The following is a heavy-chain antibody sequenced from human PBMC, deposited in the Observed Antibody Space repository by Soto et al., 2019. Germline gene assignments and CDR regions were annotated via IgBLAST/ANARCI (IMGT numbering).Heavy chain of an antibody. CDR2: ISGRGGTI. CDR3: TRGSASGAFDY. V-gene: IGHV3-23*01. J-gene: IGHJ4*02. Sequence: EVQLLESGGDLLQPGGSLRLSCAASGFIFSSYAMGWVRQAPGKGLEWVSAISGRGGTIYYADSVKGRFTISRDNSKNTLYLLMNPLRGQDSAVYYCTRGSASGAFDYWGQGALVTVSS. D-gene: IGHD2-8*02. CDR1: GFIFSSYA.